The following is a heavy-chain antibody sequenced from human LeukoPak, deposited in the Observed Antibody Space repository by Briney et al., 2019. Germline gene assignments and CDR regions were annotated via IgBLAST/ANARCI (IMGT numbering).Heavy chain of an antibody. D-gene: IGHD4-11*01. CDR1: GGSIGSSSYY. CDR2: IYYSGST. CDR3: ARHGRGSGGTVSY. V-gene: IGHV4-39*01. J-gene: IGHJ4*02. Sequence: SETLSLTCTVSGGSIGSSSYYWGWIRQPPGKGLEWIGSIYYSGSTYYNPSLKSRVTISVDTSKNQFSLKLSSVTAADTAVYYCARHGRGSGGTVSYWGQGTLVTVSS.